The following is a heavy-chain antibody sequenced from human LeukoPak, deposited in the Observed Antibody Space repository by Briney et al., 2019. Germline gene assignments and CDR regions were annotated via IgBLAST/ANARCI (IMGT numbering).Heavy chain of an antibody. V-gene: IGHV3-53*01. D-gene: IGHD2-15*01. J-gene: IGHJ4*02. CDR1: GFTVSSNY. CDR2: IYSGGST. CDR3: ARAYCSGGSCYPFDY. Sequence: PGGSLRLSCAASGFTVSSNYMSWVRQAPGKGLEWVSVIYSGGSTYYADSVKGRFTISRDNSKNTLYLQMNSLRAEDTAVYYCARAYCSGGSCYPFDYWGQGTLVTVSS.